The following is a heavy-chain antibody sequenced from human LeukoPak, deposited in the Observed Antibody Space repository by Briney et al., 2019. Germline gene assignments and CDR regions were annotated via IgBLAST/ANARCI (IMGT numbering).Heavy chain of an antibody. V-gene: IGHV3-30*03. J-gene: IGHJ4*02. Sequence: PGGSLRLSCAASGFTFSSYGMHWVRQAPGKGLEWVAVISYGGSNKHYADSVKGRFTISRDNSKNTLYLQMNSLRAEDTAVYYCARLRTTGTFDYWGQGTLVTVSS. CDR3: ARLRTTGTFDY. D-gene: IGHD1-1*01. CDR2: ISYGGSNK. CDR1: GFTFSSYG.